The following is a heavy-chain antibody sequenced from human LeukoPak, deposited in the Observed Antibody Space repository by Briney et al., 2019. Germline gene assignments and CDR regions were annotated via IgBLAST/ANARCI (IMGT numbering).Heavy chain of an antibody. CDR3: ARDYYDSSGYYRLQH. V-gene: IGHV3-48*03. CDR2: FSGSGTTI. Sequence: TGGSLRLSCAASGFTFSSYEMNWVRQAPGKGQEWLSYFSGSGTTIYYADSVKGRFTISRDNAKNSLFLQMNSLRAEDTAVYYCARDYYDSSGYYRLQHWGQGTLVTVSS. CDR1: GFTFSSYE. D-gene: IGHD3-22*01. J-gene: IGHJ1*01.